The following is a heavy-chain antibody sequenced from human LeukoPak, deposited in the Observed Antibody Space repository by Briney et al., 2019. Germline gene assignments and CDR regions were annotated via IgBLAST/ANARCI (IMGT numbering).Heavy chain of an antibody. V-gene: IGHV1-69*01. CDR1: GGSFGGYG. CDR2: IIPIFGTP. Sequence: GSSVKVSCEASGGSFGGYGLSWVRQAPGQGLEWMGGIIPIFGTPNYAQKFQGRVTITADESTRTVYMELSNLRSEDMAVFFCAKTHSDQPESFYYYGLDVWGQGTTVTVSS. D-gene: IGHD2-2*01. J-gene: IGHJ6*02. CDR3: AKTHSDQPESFYYYGLDV.